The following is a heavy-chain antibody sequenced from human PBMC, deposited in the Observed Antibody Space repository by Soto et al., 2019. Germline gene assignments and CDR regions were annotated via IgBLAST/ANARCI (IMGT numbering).Heavy chain of an antibody. D-gene: IGHD3-10*01. J-gene: IGHJ5*02. V-gene: IGHV3-15*07. CDR1: GFTRSDAW. Sequence: PGGSLRLSCAASGFTRSDAWLNWVRQAPGKGLEWVGRIKSRADGGTTDFADSVKGRFTISRDSSKNTLYLQMNGLRAEDTAIYHCAKDSNLTPWGSNHWGQGTLVTVSS. CDR3: AKDSNLTPWGSNH. CDR2: IKSRADGGTT.